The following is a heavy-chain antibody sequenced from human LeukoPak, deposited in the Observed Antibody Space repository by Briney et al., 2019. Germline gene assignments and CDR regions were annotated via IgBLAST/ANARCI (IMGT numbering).Heavy chain of an antibody. V-gene: IGHV4-4*07. CDR1: GGSISSYY. D-gene: IGHD6-13*01. Sequence: KPSETLSLTCTVSGGSISSYYWSWIRQPAGKGLEWIGRIYTSGSTNYNPSLKSRVTMSVDTSKNQFSLKLSSVTAADTAVYYCAGTPPGSSSWYYFDYWGQGTLVTVSS. J-gene: IGHJ4*02. CDR2: IYTSGST. CDR3: AGTPPGSSSWYYFDY.